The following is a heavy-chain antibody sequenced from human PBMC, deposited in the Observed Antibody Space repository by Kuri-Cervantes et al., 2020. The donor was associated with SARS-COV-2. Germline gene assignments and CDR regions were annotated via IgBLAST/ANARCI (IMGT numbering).Heavy chain of an antibody. Sequence: GGSLRLSCTASGFAFNLYAISWVRQGPGKGLEWVSTISDSGDSAYYADSVKGRFTISRDNSKNSLYLEMNSLRPEDTAVYYCAKVETASLDYWGQGTLVTVSS. J-gene: IGHJ4*02. D-gene: IGHD3-3*01. CDR2: ISDSGDSA. CDR1: GFAFNLYA. V-gene: IGHV3-23*01. CDR3: AKVETASLDY.